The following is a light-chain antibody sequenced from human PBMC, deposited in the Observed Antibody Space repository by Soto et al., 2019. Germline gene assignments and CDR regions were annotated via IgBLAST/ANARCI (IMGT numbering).Light chain of an antibody. Sequence: EILITQSPATLSVSPGERSTLSCRAIQSSGSNLAWYQQKPGQAPRLLISGASTRASGIPARFSGSGSGTEFTLTISSLQSEDIAVYYCQHYNNWPWTFGQGTKVDI. CDR3: QHYNNWPWT. CDR2: GAS. V-gene: IGKV3-15*01. CDR1: QSSGSN. J-gene: IGKJ1*01.